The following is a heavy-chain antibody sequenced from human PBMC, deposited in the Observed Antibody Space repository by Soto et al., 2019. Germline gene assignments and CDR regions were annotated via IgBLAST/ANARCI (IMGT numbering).Heavy chain of an antibody. Sequence: QVQLVQSGAEVKKPGASVKVSCKASGYTFFTYGITWVRQAPGQGLEGMGWISTYDGNTDYAQKLQGRVTMTTDTSTRTAYMELASLRSDDTAVYYCARKSSSSSWFDPWGQGTLVTVSS. V-gene: IGHV1-18*01. CDR3: ARKSSSSSWFDP. D-gene: IGHD6-6*01. CDR2: ISTYDGNT. CDR1: GYTFFTYG. J-gene: IGHJ5*02.